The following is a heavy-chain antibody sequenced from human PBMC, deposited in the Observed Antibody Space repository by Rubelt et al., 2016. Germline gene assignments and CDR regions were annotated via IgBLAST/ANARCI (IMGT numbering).Heavy chain of an antibody. CDR2: ISAYNGNP. CDR1: GYTFTSYG. V-gene: IGHV1-18*01. J-gene: IGHJ2*01. Sequence: QVQLVQSGAEVKKPGASVKVSCKASGYTFTSYGISWVRQAPGQGLEWLGWISAYNGNPNYAQKVQGRVTKTTDTSTSTAYMEMRSLRSDDTAVYYCARDRIRIAARQGWYFDLWGRGTLVTVSS. D-gene: IGHD6-6*01. CDR3: ARDRIRIAARQGWYFDL.